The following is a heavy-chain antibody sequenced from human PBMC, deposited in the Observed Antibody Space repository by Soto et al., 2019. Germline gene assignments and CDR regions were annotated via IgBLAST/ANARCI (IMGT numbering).Heavy chain of an antibody. J-gene: IGHJ2*01. Sequence: QVQLVESRGGVVQPGGSLRLSCAASGFTFSRYGMHWVRQAPGKGLEWVAVISFDGSYKYYADSVKGRFIISRDNSRNTLYLQMNSLRPEDTAVFYCAKGTSDIFTGYPLYWYFDLWGRGTLVTVSS. CDR1: GFTFSRYG. CDR2: ISFDGSYK. CDR3: AKGTSDIFTGYPLYWYFDL. D-gene: IGHD3-9*01. V-gene: IGHV3-30*18.